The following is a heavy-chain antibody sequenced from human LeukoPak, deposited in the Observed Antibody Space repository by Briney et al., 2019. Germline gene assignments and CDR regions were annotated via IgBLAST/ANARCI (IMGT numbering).Heavy chain of an antibody. Sequence: SETLSLTCTVSGGSISSYYWSWTRQPAGKGLEWIGRIYTSGSTNYNPSLKSRVTMSVDTPKNQFSLKLSSVTAADTAVYYCARGSYDSSGYYYYGMDVWGQGTTVTVSS. D-gene: IGHD3-22*01. V-gene: IGHV4-4*07. CDR2: IYTSGST. J-gene: IGHJ6*02. CDR3: ARGSYDSSGYYYYGMDV. CDR1: GGSISSYY.